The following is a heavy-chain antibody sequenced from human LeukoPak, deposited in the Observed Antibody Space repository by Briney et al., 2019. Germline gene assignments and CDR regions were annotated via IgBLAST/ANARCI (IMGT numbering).Heavy chain of an antibody. CDR1: GFTVSSNY. CDR2: IYSGGST. D-gene: IGHD5-18*01. CDR3: ARVLYTAMEPSDMDV. V-gene: IGHV3-53*01. J-gene: IGHJ6*03. Sequence: GGSLRLSCAASGFTVSSNYMSWVRQAPGKGLEWVSVIYSGGSTYYADSVKGRFTISRDNSKNTLYLQMNSLRAGDTAVYYCARVLYTAMEPSDMDVWGKGTTVTVSS.